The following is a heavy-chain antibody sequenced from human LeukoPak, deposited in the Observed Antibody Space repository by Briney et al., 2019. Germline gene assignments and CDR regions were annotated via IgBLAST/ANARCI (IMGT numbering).Heavy chain of an antibody. CDR1: GYTFTGYY. Sequence: ASVNVSCKASGYTFTGYYMHWVRQAPGQGLEWMGWINPNGGGINYAQNFQGRVTMTRDTSISTAYMELSRLISDDTAVYYCARGYSGYDPKNYYYYYYMDVWGKGTTVTISS. CDR2: INPNGGGI. CDR3: ARGYSGYDPKNYYYYYYMDV. D-gene: IGHD5-12*01. J-gene: IGHJ6*03. V-gene: IGHV1-2*02.